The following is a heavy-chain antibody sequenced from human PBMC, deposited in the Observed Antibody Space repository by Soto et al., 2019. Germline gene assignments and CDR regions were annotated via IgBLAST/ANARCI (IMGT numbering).Heavy chain of an antibody. CDR2: INHSGST. CDR3: ASLNYDFWSGYYAPRDY. V-gene: IGHV4-34*01. D-gene: IGHD3-3*01. Sequence: QVQLQQWGAGLLKPSETLSLTCAVYGGSFSGYYWSWIRQPPGKGLEWIGEINHSGSTNYNPSLKSRVTISVDTSKNQFSLKLSSLTAADTAVYYCASLNYDFWSGYYAPRDYWGQGTLVTVSS. J-gene: IGHJ4*02. CDR1: GGSFSGYY.